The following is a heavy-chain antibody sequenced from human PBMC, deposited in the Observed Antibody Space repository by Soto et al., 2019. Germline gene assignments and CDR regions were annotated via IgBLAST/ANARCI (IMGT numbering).Heavy chain of an antibody. V-gene: IGHV5-51*01. J-gene: IGHJ6*02. CDR1: GYSFTSYW. D-gene: IGHD3-22*01. CDR3: ARHGGSSGYYYYGMDV. CDR2: IYPGDSDT. Sequence: GESLKISCKGSGYSFTSYWIGWVRQMPGKGLEWMGIIYPGDSDTRYSPSFQGQVTISADKSISTAYLQWSSLRASDTAMYYCARHGGSSGYYYYGMDVWGQGTTVTVSS.